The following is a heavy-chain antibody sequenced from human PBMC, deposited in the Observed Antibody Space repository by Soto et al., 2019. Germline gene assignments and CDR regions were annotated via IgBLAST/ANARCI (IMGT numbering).Heavy chain of an antibody. V-gene: IGHV4-31*03. D-gene: IGHD3-10*01. Sequence: SATLSLTCTVSGGSISSGGYYWSWIRQHPGKGLEWIGYIYYSGSTYYNPSLKSRVTISVDTSKNQFSLKLSSVTAADTAVYYCARGKFGEPIKYNWFDPWGQGTLVTVSS. J-gene: IGHJ5*02. CDR3: ARGKFGEPIKYNWFDP. CDR1: GGSISSGGYY. CDR2: IYYSGST.